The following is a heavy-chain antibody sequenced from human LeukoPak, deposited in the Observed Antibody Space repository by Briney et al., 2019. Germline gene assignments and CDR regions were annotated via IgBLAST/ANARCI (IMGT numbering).Heavy chain of an antibody. V-gene: IGHV4-34*01. J-gene: IGHJ4*02. D-gene: IGHD2-15*01. CDR3: ARVGGGSDDPQRAPFDY. Sequence: SETLSLTCAVYGGSFSGYYWSWIRQPPGKGLEWIGEINHSGSTNYNPSLKSRVTISVDTSKNQFSLKLSSVTAADTAVYYCARVGGGSDDPQRAPFDYWGQGTLVTVSS. CDR2: INHSGST. CDR1: GGSFSGYY.